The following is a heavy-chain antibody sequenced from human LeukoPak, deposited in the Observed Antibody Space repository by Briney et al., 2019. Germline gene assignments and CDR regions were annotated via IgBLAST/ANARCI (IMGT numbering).Heavy chain of an antibody. V-gene: IGHV3-23*01. D-gene: IGHD6-13*01. CDR3: ASYIAAAGRGFDY. J-gene: IGHJ4*02. Sequence: GGSLRLSCAASGFTFSSYAMSWVRQAPGKGPEWVSGISGSGGSTYYADSVKGRFTISRDNSKNTLYLQMNSLRAEDTAVYYCASYIAAAGRGFDYWGQGTLVTVSS. CDR2: ISGSGGST. CDR1: GFTFSSYA.